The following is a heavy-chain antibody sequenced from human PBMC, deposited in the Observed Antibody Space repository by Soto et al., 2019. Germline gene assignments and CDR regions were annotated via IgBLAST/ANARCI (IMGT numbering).Heavy chain of an antibody. D-gene: IGHD3-16*01. V-gene: IGHV1-69*06. CDR2: IIPIFGTA. CDR1: GGTFSSYA. CDR3: ARENVMIKFGGVKGPFDY. Sequence: VASVKVSCKASGGTFSSYAISWVRQAPGQGLEWMGGIIPIFGTANYAQKFQGRVTITADKSASTAYMELSSLRSEDTAVYYCARENVMIKFGGVKGPFDYWGQGTLVTVSS. J-gene: IGHJ4*02.